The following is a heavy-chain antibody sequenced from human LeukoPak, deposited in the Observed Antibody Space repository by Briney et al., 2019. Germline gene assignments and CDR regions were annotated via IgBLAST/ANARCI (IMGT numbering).Heavy chain of an antibody. CDR3: ARGSGLGTYYYGSGSYLFDY. CDR1: GGSISSYY. J-gene: IGHJ4*02. D-gene: IGHD3-10*01. V-gene: IGHV4-59*01. CDR2: IYYSGST. Sequence: SETLSLTCTVSGGSISSYYWSWIRHPPGKGLEWIGYIYYSGSTNYNPSLRSRVTISVDTSKNQFSLKLSSVTAADTAVYYCARGSGLGTYYYGSGSYLFDYWGQGTLVTVSS.